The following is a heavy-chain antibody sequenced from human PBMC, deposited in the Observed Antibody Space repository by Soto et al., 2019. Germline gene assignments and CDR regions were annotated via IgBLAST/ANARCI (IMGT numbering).Heavy chain of an antibody. V-gene: IGHV3-23*01. CDR2: ITGSGGDT. CDR3: AKGSASFRPYYFDY. Sequence: GGALRLSFSAPWFTFCSYSLSLVRPSPGKGLEWVSAITGSGGDTYHADSVKGRFTISRDNTKNTLYLQMNNLEAEDTAVFYCAKGSASFRPYYFDYWGQGTLVTVSS. CDR1: WFTFCSYS. D-gene: IGHD5-18*01. J-gene: IGHJ4*02.